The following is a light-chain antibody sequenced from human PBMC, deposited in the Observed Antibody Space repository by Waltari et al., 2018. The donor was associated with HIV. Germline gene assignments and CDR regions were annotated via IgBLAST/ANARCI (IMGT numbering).Light chain of an antibody. CDR1: SSVLGSKY. J-gene: IGLJ3*02. V-gene: IGLV1-47*01. CDR3: AVWDDSLSGWV. Sequence: QSVLTQPPSASGTPGQRGTIACSGSSSVLGSKYVYWFQPVPGTAPKLLIYSNEQRPSGVPDRFSGSKSGTSASLAISGLRSEDEADYYCAVWDDSLSGWVFGGGTKLTVL. CDR2: SNE.